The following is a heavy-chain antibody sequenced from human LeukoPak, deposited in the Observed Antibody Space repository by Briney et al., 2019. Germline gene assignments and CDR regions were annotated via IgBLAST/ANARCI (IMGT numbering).Heavy chain of an antibody. CDR2: ISYDGSNK. J-gene: IGHJ4*02. V-gene: IGHV3-30*18. D-gene: IGHD1-7*01. CDR3: ANSRRITGTTSY. Sequence: GGSLRLSCAASGFTFSSYGMPWVRQAPGKGLEWVAVISYDGSNKYYADSVKGRFTISRDNSKNTLYLQMNSLRAEDTAVYYCANSRRITGTTSYWGQGTLVTVSS. CDR1: GFTFSSYG.